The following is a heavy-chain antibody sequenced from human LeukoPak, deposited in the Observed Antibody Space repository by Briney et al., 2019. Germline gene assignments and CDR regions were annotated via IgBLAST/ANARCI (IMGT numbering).Heavy chain of an antibody. J-gene: IGHJ6*03. CDR1: GFTFSSYG. D-gene: IGHD5-12*01. CDR2: ISYDGSNK. Sequence: GGSLRLSCAASGFTFSSYGMHWVRQAPGKGLEWVAVISYDGSNKYYADSVKGRFTISRDNSKNTLYLQMNSLRAEDTAVYYCAKDQVATIGYYYYYYMDVWGKGTTVTVSS. CDR3: AKDQVATIGYYYYYYMDV. V-gene: IGHV3-30*18.